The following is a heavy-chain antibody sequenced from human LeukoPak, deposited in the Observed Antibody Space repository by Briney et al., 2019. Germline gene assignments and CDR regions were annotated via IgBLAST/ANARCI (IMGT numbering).Heavy chain of an antibody. CDR3: ARQYCSSTSCYYYYYYMDV. CDR2: IRYDGSNK. V-gene: IGHV3-30*02. Sequence: GGSLRLSCAASGFTFSSYGMHWVRQAPGKGLEWVAFIRYDGSNKYYADSVKDRFTISRDNSKNTLYLQMNSLRAEDTAVYYCARQYCSSTSCYYYYYYMDVWGKGTTVTVSS. D-gene: IGHD2-2*01. CDR1: GFTFSSYG. J-gene: IGHJ6*03.